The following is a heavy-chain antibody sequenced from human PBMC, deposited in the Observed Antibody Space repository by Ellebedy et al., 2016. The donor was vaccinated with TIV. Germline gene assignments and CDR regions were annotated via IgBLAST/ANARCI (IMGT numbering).Heavy chain of an antibody. CDR3: ARKSPYDMDV. CDR2: IGPTGGDT. J-gene: IGHJ6*02. Sequence: GESLKISCAASGFTFSNYAMNWVRQAPGKGLEWVSSIGPTGGDTYYADSVRGRFTISRDGSKNTLYLQMESLRPEDTAIYYCARKSPYDMDVWGQGTTVTVSS. CDR1: GFTFSNYA. V-gene: IGHV3-23*01.